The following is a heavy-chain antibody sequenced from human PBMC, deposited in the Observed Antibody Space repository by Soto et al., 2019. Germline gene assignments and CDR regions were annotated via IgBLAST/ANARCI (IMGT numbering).Heavy chain of an antibody. D-gene: IGHD2-2*01. CDR3: ATAVYCRSASCSNWFDP. CDR2: IYYSGST. V-gene: IGHV4-30-4*01. CDR1: GGSISSADYY. J-gene: IGHJ5*02. Sequence: SETLSLTCTVSGGSISSADYYWSWIHQPPGKGLEWIGYIYYSGSTYYNPSLKSRVTISLDTSKNQFSLKLSSVTAADTAVYYCATAVYCRSASCSNWFDPWGQGTLVTVSS.